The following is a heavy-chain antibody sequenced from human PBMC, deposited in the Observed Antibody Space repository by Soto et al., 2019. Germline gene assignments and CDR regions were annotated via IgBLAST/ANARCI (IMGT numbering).Heavy chain of an antibody. Sequence: QVQLQESGPGLVKPSETLSLTCTVSGDSMTKYYWSWIRQPAGKGLEWIGRVYMSGSTNYNPSLKSRVTMSIDTSNNHFSLDLKSVTAADTAVYYCARTVGAAYYFDFLGQGALVTVSS. CDR3: ARTVGAAYYFDF. D-gene: IGHD1-26*01. J-gene: IGHJ4*02. CDR1: GDSMTKYY. CDR2: VYMSGST. V-gene: IGHV4-4*07.